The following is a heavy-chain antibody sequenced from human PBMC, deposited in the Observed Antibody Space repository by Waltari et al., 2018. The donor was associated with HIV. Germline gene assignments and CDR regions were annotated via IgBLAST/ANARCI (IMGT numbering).Heavy chain of an antibody. D-gene: IGHD3-10*01. Sequence: AQLQPSGLGLVKPSETLSLARTVAGGSISSYYWSWIRLPPGKGLGWIGRIYTSGSTNYNPSLKSRVTMSVDTSKNQFSLKLGSVTAADTAVYCCARDLYDYGSGSRSASAMDIWGQGTMVTVSS. J-gene: IGHJ3*02. CDR1: GGSISSYY. CDR2: IYTSGST. V-gene: IGHV4-4*07. CDR3: ARDLYDYGSGSRSASAMDI.